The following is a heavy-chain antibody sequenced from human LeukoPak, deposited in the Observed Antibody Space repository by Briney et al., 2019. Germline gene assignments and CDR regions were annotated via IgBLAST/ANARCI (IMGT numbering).Heavy chain of an antibody. CDR2: IYYSGST. D-gene: IGHD3-10*01. CDR3: ARGGSGSYYSSRYYYMDV. V-gene: IGHV4-59*01. J-gene: IGHJ6*03. Sequence: SETLSLTCTVSGGSISSYYWSWIRQPPGKGLEWIGYIYYSGSTNYNPSLKSRVTISVDTSKNQFSLKLSSVTAADTAVYYCARGGSGSYYSSRYYYMDVWGKGTTVTISS. CDR1: GGSISSYY.